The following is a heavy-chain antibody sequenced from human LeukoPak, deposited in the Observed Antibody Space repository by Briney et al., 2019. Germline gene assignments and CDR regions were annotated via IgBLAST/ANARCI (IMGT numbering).Heavy chain of an antibody. CDR3: ARLRWSGFDY. D-gene: IGHD4-23*01. CDR1: GGSISSYY. Sequence: SETLSLTCTVSGGSISSYYWSWIRQPPGKGLEWIGYIYYSGSTNYNPSLKSRVTISVDTSKNQFSLKLSSVTAADTAVYYCARLRWSGFDYWGQGTLVTVSS. J-gene: IGHJ4*02. V-gene: IGHV4-59*12. CDR2: IYYSGST.